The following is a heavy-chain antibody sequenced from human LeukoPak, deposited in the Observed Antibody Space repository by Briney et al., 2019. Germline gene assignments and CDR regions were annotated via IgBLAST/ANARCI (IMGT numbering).Heavy chain of an antibody. CDR3: AKDRRAGSYDY. V-gene: IGHV3-23*01. CDR2: ISGSGGNT. Sequence: GGSLRLSCAASGFTFSRNGMTWVRQAPGKGLEWVSAISGSGGNTYYADSVKGRFTISRDNSKNTLYLQMNSLRAEDTAVYYCAKDRRAGSYDYWGQGFLVTVSS. CDR1: GFTFSRNG. J-gene: IGHJ4*02. D-gene: IGHD3-10*01.